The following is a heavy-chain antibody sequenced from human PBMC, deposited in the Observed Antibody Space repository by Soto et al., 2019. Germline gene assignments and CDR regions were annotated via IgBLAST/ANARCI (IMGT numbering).Heavy chain of an antibody. CDR2: ISAYNGNT. D-gene: IGHD1-26*01. CDR3: ARDMSGGTYNYYYGMDV. V-gene: IGHV1-18*01. CDR1: GYTFTNFG. J-gene: IGHJ6*02. Sequence: ASLKVSCKTSGYTFTNFGLSWVRQAPGQGLEWMGWISAYNGNTNYAQNFQGRVTMTTDTSTSTAYMELRSLRSDDTAVYYCARDMSGGTYNYYYGMDVWGQGTTVTVSS.